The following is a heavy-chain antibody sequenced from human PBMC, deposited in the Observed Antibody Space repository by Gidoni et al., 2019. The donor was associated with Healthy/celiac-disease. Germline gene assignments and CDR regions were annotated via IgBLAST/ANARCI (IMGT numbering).Heavy chain of an antibody. CDR2: IYYSGST. J-gene: IGHJ5*02. CDR3: AGGSSLDWFDP. V-gene: IGHV4-31*03. CDR1: GGSISSGGYY. D-gene: IGHD1-26*01. Sequence: QVQLQESRPGLVKPSQPLSLTCTVSGGSISSGGYYWSWIRQHPGKGLEWIRYIYYSGSTYYNPSLKSRVTIAVDTSKNQFSRKLSSVTAADTAVYYCAGGSSLDWFDPWGQGTLVTVSS.